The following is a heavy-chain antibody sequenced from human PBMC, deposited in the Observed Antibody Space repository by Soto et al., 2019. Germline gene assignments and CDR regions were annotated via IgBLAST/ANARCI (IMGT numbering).Heavy chain of an antibody. D-gene: IGHD3-22*01. CDR3: ARHARPYYYDSSGYYAWGYFDY. CDR1: GGSISSSSYY. V-gene: IGHV4-39*01. Sequence: SETLSLTCTVSGGSISSSSYYWGWIRQPPGKGLEWIGSIYYSGSTYYNPSLKSRVTISVDTSKNQFSLKLSSVTAADTAVYYCARHARPYYYDSSGYYAWGYFDYWGQGTLVTVSS. CDR2: IYYSGST. J-gene: IGHJ4*02.